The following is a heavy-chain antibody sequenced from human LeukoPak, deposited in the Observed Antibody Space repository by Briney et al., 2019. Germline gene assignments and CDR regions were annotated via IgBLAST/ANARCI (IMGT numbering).Heavy chain of an antibody. Sequence: PGESLKISCKGSGYSFTNYWINWVRQMPGKGLEWMGKIDPSDSYTNYSPSFQGHVTISADKSISTAYLQWSSLKASDTAMYYCAISLSSGWPGFGYWGQGALVTVSS. CDR3: AISLSSGWPGFGY. D-gene: IGHD6-19*01. J-gene: IGHJ4*02. CDR1: GYSFTNYW. CDR2: IDPSDSYT. V-gene: IGHV5-10-1*01.